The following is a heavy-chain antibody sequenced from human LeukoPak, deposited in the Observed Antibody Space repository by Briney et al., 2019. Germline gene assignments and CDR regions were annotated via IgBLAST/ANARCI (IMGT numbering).Heavy chain of an antibody. J-gene: IGHJ4*02. V-gene: IGHV3-30-3*01. CDR3: AKDWGQRVVGASLGH. Sequence: GGSLRLSCAASGFTFYSHAMVWVRQAPGKGLEWVSFISFDGSNKVHADSVMGRFTISRDNSKNTVYLQINSLRHEDTAVYYCAKDWGQRVVGASLGHWGQGTLVIVSS. CDR2: ISFDGSNK. D-gene: IGHD1-26*01. CDR1: GFTFYSHA.